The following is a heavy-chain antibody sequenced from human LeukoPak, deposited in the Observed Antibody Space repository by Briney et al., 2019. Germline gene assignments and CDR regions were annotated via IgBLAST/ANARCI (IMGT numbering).Heavy chain of an antibody. Sequence: GGSLRLSCAASGFTFTSYSMNWVRQAPGKGLEWVANIKQDGSKKSYVDSVKGRFTISRDNAKNSLYLQMNSLRAEDTAIYYCTRVGYIDEGIDYWGQGTLVTVSS. CDR1: GFTFTSYS. J-gene: IGHJ4*02. V-gene: IGHV3-7*04. D-gene: IGHD5-24*01. CDR3: TRVGYIDEGIDY. CDR2: IKQDGSKK.